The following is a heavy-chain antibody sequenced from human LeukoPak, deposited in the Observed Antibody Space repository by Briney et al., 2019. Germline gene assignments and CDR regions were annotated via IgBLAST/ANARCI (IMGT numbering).Heavy chain of an antibody. CDR1: GYTFTSYG. CDR3: ARRGQLLYYNSSSEYYFDY. CDR2: ISAYNGNT. V-gene: IGHV1-18*01. Sequence: ASVKVSCKASGYTFTSYGISWVRQAPGQGLEWMGWISAYNGNTNYAQKLQGRVTMTTDTSTSTAYMELRSLRSDDTAVYYCARRGQLLYYNSSSEYYFDYWGQGTLVTVSS. D-gene: IGHD6-6*01. J-gene: IGHJ4*02.